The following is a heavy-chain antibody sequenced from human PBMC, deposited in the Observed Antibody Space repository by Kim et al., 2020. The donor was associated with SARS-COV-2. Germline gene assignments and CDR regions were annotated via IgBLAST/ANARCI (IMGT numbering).Heavy chain of an antibody. V-gene: IGHV1-24*01. CDR2: FDPEDGET. Sequence: ASVKVSCKVSGYTLTELSMHWVRQAPGKGLEWMGGFDPEDGETIYAQKFQGRVTMTEDTSTDTAYMELSSLRSEETAVYYCATGSAIVGATGWFDPWGQGTLVTVSS. D-gene: IGHD1-26*01. CDR3: ATGSAIVGATGWFDP. J-gene: IGHJ5*02. CDR1: GYTLTELS.